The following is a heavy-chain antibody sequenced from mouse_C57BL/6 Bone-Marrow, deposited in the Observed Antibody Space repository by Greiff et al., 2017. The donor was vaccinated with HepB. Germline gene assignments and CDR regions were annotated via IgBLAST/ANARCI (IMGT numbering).Heavy chain of an antibody. CDR1: GFTFSDYY. Sequence: EVKLQESGGGLVQPGGSLKLSCAASGFTFSDYYMYWVRQTPEKRLEWVAYISNGGGSTYYPDTVKGRVTISRDNAKNTLYLQMRRLKSEDTAMYYCARLFITPRPHALEYSGVGNPDSASS. J-gene: IGHJ4*01. CDR3: ARLFITPRPHALEY. CDR2: ISNGGGST. D-gene: IGHD1-3*01. V-gene: IGHV5-12*01.